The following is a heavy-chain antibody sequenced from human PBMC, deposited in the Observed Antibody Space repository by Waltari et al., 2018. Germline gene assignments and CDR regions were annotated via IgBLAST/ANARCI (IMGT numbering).Heavy chain of an antibody. J-gene: IGHJ4*02. V-gene: IGHV4-59*01. CDR1: GGYISRYY. Sequence: QVQLQESGPGLVKPSETLSLTCTVSGGYISRYYWSWIRQPPGKGLEWIWYIYYSGSTNYNPSLKSRVTISVDTSKNQFSLKLSSVTAADTAVYYCARVEGNYYDSSGYYDYWGQGTLVTVSS. CDR2: IYYSGST. CDR3: ARVEGNYYDSSGYYDY. D-gene: IGHD3-22*01.